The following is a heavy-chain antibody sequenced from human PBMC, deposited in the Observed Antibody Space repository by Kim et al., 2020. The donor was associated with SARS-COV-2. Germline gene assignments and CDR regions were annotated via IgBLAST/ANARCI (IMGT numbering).Heavy chain of an antibody. CDR3: ARDSYYDSSGYYLDY. J-gene: IGHJ4*02. Sequence: DSVKGRFTISRDNSKNTLYLQMNSLRAEDTAVYYCARDSYYDSSGYYLDYWGQGTLVTVSS. D-gene: IGHD3-22*01. V-gene: IGHV3-30*07.